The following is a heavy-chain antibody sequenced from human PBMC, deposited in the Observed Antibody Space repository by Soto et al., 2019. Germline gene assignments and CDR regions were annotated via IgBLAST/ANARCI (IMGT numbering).Heavy chain of an antibody. J-gene: IGHJ4*02. V-gene: IGHV3-33*01. Sequence: QSGGSLSLSCAASGFTFSSYGMHWVRKAPGKGLEWVAVIWYDGSNKYYADSVKGRFTISRDNSKNTLYLQMNSLRAEDTAVYYCARDGTTVTTSIDYWGQGTLVTVSS. CDR3: ARDGTTVTTSIDY. CDR2: IWYDGSNK. CDR1: GFTFSSYG. D-gene: IGHD4-17*01.